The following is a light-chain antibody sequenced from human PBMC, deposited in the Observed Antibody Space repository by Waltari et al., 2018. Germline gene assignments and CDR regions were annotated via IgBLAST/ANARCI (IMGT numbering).Light chain of an antibody. Sequence: DIQMTQSPSSLSASVGDSVTIPCRASQSISNFLNWYQQKPGKAPRLLIYTSSTLQGGVPARFNGSGSGTDFTLTISSLLPEDFATYYCQQSYSSLSTFGGGTKVEIK. V-gene: IGKV1-39*01. J-gene: IGKJ4*01. CDR2: TSS. CDR3: QQSYSSLST. CDR1: QSISNF.